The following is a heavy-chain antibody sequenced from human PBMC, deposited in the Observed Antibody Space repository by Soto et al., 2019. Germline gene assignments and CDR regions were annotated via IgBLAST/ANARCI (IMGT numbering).Heavy chain of an antibody. Sequence: PSVKVSCKASGGTFSSYAISWVRQAPGQGLEWMGGIIPIFGTANYAQKFQGRVTITADESTSTAYMELSSLRSEDTAVYYCARDRDYYDSSGYYNRYYFDCWGQGTLVTVSS. J-gene: IGHJ4*02. CDR1: GGTFSSYA. CDR3: ARDRDYYDSSGYYNRYYFDC. D-gene: IGHD3-22*01. V-gene: IGHV1-69*13. CDR2: IIPIFGTA.